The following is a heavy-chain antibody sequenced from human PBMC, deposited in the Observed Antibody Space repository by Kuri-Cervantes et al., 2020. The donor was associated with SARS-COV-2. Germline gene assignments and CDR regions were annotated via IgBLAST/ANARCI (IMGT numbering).Heavy chain of an antibody. D-gene: IGHD3-3*01. V-gene: IGHV3-30*02. Sequence: GESLKISCAASGFTFSSYAMHWVRQAPGKGLEWVAFIRYDGSNKYYADSVKGRFTISRDNAKNSLYLQMNSLRAEDTAVYYCARDFTITIFGVVNTRAWFDPWGQGTLVTVSS. CDR3: ARDFTITIFGVVNTRAWFDP. CDR1: GFTFSSYA. J-gene: IGHJ5*02. CDR2: IRYDGSNK.